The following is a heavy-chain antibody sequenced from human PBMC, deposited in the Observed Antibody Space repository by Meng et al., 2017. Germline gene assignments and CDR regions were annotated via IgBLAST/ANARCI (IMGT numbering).Heavy chain of an antibody. CDR1: GGTFSSYA. V-gene: IGHV1-69*01. Sequence: QGALVHAALEGMKPGSSVRVACKAAGGTFSSYAISWVRQAPGQGLEWMGGIIPIFGTANYAQKFQGRVTITADESTSTAYMELSSLRSEDTAVYYCAREIAAAYCGGDCYLWGQGTLVTVSS. J-gene: IGHJ5*02. CDR3: AREIAAAYCGGDCYL. CDR2: IIPIFGTA. D-gene: IGHD2-21*02.